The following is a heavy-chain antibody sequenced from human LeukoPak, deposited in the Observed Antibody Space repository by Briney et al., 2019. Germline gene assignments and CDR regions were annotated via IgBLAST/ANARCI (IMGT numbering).Heavy chain of an antibody. CDR1: GGSISSSSYY. D-gene: IGHD6-13*01. V-gene: IGHV4-39*01. J-gene: IGHJ5*02. CDR3: ATWGSTGLGFDP. Sequence: SETLSLTCTVSGGSISSSSYYWGWVRQPPGKGLEWIGSIYYSGSTYYNPSLKSRVTISVDTSKNQFSLKLSSVTAADTAVYYCATWGSTGLGFDPWGQGTLVTVSS. CDR2: IYYSGST.